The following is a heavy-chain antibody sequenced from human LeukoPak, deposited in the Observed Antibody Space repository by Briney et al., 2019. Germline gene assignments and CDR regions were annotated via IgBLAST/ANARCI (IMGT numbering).Heavy chain of an antibody. Sequence: SETLSLTCAVYGGSFSGYYWSWIRQPAGKGLEWIGRIFTSGSTKYNPSLKSRVTISVDTSKNQFSLKLSSVTAADTAVYYCAREGKITMVRGVIRYYYMDVWGKGTTVTISS. CDR3: AREGKITMVRGVIRYYYMDV. V-gene: IGHV4-4*07. CDR1: GGSFSGYY. D-gene: IGHD3-10*01. CDR2: IFTSGST. J-gene: IGHJ6*03.